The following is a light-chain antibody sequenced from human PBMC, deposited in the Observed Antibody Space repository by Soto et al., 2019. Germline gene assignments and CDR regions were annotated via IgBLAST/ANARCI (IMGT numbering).Light chain of an antibody. CDR2: DAS. V-gene: IGKV3D-20*02. Sequence: EIVLTQYPGTLSLSPGERATLSCRASQSVSSSYLAWYQQKPGQAPRLLIYDASNRATGIPARFSGSGSGTDFTITISSLEKEDFAVYYGQQRSNWPPTFGQGTRLEIK. CDR3: QQRSNWPPT. J-gene: IGKJ5*01. CDR1: QSVSSSY.